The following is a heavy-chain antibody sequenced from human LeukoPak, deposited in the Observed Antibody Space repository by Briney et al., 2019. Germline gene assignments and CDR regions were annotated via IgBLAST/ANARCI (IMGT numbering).Heavy chain of an antibody. V-gene: IGHV3-9*01. CDR3: AKGVPNYYDSSGYYAFYDY. D-gene: IGHD3-22*01. CDR1: GFTFDDYA. J-gene: IGHJ4*02. Sequence: PGGSLRLSCAASGFTFDDYAMHWVRQAPGKGLERVSGISWNSGSIGYADSVKGRFTISRDNAKNSLYLQMNSLRAEDTALYYCAKGVPNYYDSSGYYAFYDYWGQGTLVTVSS. CDR2: ISWNSGSI.